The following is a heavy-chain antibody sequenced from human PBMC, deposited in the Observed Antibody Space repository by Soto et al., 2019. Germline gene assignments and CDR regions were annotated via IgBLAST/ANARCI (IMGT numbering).Heavy chain of an antibody. CDR3: ARDFKDIVVVVAYFDAFDI. J-gene: IGHJ3*02. CDR2: ISAYHGNT. D-gene: IGHD2-15*01. Sequence: QVQLVQSGAEVKKPGASVKVSCKASGYTFTSYGISWVRQAPGQGLEWMGWISAYHGNTNYAQKLQGRVTMTTDTSTSTAYMELRSLRSDDTAVYYCARDFKDIVVVVAYFDAFDIWGQGTMVTVSS. V-gene: IGHV1-18*01. CDR1: GYTFTSYG.